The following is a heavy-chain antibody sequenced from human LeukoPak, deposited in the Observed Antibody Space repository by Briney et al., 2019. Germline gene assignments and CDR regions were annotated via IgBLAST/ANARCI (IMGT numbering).Heavy chain of an antibody. V-gene: IGHV3-11*05. CDR1: GFMFSDYF. CDR2: ISSNGKYT. D-gene: IGHD2-8*01. Sequence: GGSLRLSCAASGFMFSDYFMSWIRQAPGKELEWISYISSNGKYTKYADSVKGRFTISRDNAKKSLYLQMNSLRAEDTAVYYCARDNGNKYYFDYWGQGTLVTVSS. J-gene: IGHJ4*02. CDR3: ARDNGNKYYFDY.